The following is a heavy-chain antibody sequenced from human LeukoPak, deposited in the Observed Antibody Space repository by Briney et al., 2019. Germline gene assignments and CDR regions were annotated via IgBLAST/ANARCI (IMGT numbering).Heavy chain of an antibody. CDR2: IYTSGST. J-gene: IGHJ5*02. CDR1: GGSISSGSYY. CDR3: ARDPYYDFWSGGFDP. Sequence: SETLSLTCTVSGGSISSGSYYWSWIRRPAGKGLEWIGRIYTSGSTNYNPSLKSRVTISVDTSKNQFSLKLSSVTAADTAVYYCARDPYYDFWSGGFDPWGQGTLVTVSS. V-gene: IGHV4-61*02. D-gene: IGHD3-3*01.